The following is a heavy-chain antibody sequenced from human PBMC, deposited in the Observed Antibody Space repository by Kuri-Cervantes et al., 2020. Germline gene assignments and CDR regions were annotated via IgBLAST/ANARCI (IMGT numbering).Heavy chain of an antibody. D-gene: IGHD2-15*01. J-gene: IGHJ4*02. V-gene: IGHV4-4*02. CDR3: ASSKRSITPLDY. CDR2: IYHSGST. CDR1: GGSISSSNW. Sequence: SCAVSGGSISSSNWWSWVRQPPGKGLEWIGEIYHSGSTNYNPSLKSRVTISVDKSKNQFSLKLSSVTAADTAVYYCASSKRSITPLDYWGQGTLVTVSS.